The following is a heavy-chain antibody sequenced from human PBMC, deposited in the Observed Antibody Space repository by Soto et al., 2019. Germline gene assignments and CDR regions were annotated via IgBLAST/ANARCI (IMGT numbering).Heavy chain of an antibody. CDR3: ARGLEDYDFWSGYYRYGYYFDY. CDR2: INHSGST. D-gene: IGHD3-3*01. J-gene: IGHJ4*02. Sequence: KASETLSLTCAVYGGSFSGYYWSWIRQPPGKGLEWIGEINHSGSTNYNPSLKSRVTISVDTSKNQFSLKLSSVTAADTAVYYCARGLEDYDFWSGYYRYGYYFDYWGQGTLVTVSS. CDR1: GGSFSGYY. V-gene: IGHV4-34*01.